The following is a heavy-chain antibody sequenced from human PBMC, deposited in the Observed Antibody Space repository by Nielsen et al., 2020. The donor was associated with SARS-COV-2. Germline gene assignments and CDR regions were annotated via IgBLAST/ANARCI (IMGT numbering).Heavy chain of an antibody. Sequence: GESLKISCAASGFTFSSYGMHWVRQAPGKGLEWVAVISYDGSNKYYADSVKGRFTISRDNSKNTLYLQMNSLRAEDTAVYYCARGGLGEDSSGWADLDYWGQGTLVTVSS. V-gene: IGHV3-30*03. J-gene: IGHJ4*02. D-gene: IGHD6-19*01. CDR1: GFTFSSYG. CDR3: ARGGLGEDSSGWADLDY. CDR2: ISYDGSNK.